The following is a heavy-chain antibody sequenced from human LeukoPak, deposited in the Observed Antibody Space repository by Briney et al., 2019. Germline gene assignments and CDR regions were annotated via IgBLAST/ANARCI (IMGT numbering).Heavy chain of an antibody. Sequence: GGSLRLSCAASGFTFSSYAMSWVRQAPGKGLEWVSVISGSGDSAYYADSVKGRFTISRDNAKNSLYLQMNSLRAEDTAVYYCARDPVPDGMDVWGQGTTVTVSS. CDR3: ARDPVPDGMDV. CDR2: ISGSGDSA. J-gene: IGHJ6*02. V-gene: IGHV3-23*01. CDR1: GFTFSSYA.